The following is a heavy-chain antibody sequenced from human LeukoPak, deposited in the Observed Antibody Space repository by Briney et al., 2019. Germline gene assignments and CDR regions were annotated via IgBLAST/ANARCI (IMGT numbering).Heavy chain of an antibody. Sequence: SETLSLTCNVSGDSISGPYWNWIRQSPGRGLEWIGYTHYTGETNYNPSLKSRLTMSVDTSNNQVYLRLSSVTAADTAVYYCGRNLGSGSDHWGQGSLVTVSS. CDR3: GRNLGSGSDH. CDR1: GDSISGPY. J-gene: IGHJ4*02. CDR2: THYTGET. D-gene: IGHD3-10*01. V-gene: IGHV4-59*11.